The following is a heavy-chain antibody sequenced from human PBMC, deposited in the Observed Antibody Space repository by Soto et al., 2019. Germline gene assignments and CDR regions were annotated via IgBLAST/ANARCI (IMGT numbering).Heavy chain of an antibody. J-gene: IGHJ4*02. D-gene: IGHD3-16*01. Sequence: GSTRLSSAASGLTFGSYWMPWVRQAPGKGLVWVSRISPDGTSTSNADSVKGRFTISRDNTKNTLHLQMDSLRVEDTAVYYCARDGGGLAHWGQGTLVTVSS. CDR2: ISPDGTST. CDR1: GLTFGSYW. CDR3: ARDGGGLAH. V-gene: IGHV3-74*01.